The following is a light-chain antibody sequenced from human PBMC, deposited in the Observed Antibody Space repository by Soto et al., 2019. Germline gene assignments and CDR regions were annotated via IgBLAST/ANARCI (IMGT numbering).Light chain of an antibody. J-gene: IGLJ1*01. Sequence: QSVLTQPPSVSGAPGQRVTISCTGSSSNIGAGYDVHWYQQLPGTAPKLLIYGNSNRPSGVPDRFSGSKSGTSASLAITGLQAEDAVDYYCQSYDSSLSGFSVFGTGTNATVL. CDR3: QSYDSSLSGFSV. V-gene: IGLV1-40*01. CDR1: SSNIGAGYD. CDR2: GNS.